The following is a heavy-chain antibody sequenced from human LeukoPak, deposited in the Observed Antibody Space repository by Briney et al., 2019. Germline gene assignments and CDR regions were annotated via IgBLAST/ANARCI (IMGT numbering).Heavy chain of an antibody. CDR2: MNPNSGNT. V-gene: IGHV1-8*01. CDR1: GYTFTSYD. CDR3: AARTSSDSSGYLYAFDI. D-gene: IGHD3-22*01. J-gene: IGHJ3*02. Sequence: ASVKVSCKASGYTFTSYDINWVRQATGQGLEWMAWMNPNSGNTGYAQKFQGRVTMTRNTSISTAYMELSSLRSEDTAVYYCAARTSSDSSGYLYAFDIWGQGTMVTVSS.